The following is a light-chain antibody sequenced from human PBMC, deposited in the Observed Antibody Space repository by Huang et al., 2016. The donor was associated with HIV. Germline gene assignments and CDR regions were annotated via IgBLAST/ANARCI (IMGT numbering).Light chain of an antibody. CDR2: GVS. J-gene: IGKJ2*01. CDR3: QQYNDWPPYT. V-gene: IGKV3-15*01. Sequence: EIVLTQSPATLSVSPGERATLSCRVSQSISNNLAWYQQKLGQAPRLLIYGVSTRATGIPARFSGSGSGTEFTLTISSLQSEDFAVYYCQQYNDWPPYTFGQGTKLEIK. CDR1: QSISNN.